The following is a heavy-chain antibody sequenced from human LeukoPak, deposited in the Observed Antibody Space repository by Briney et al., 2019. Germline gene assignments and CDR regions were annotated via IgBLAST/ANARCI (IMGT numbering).Heavy chain of an antibody. V-gene: IGHV4-59*01. D-gene: IGHD1-26*01. Sequence: KTSKTLSLTCTVSGGSISPYYWTWVRQSPGKALEWIGYIYYSGRTSYNPSLKSRVTMSVDTSKNQFSPQLSSVTAADTAVYYCARDGNPWNLDVWGRGTLVTVSS. J-gene: IGHJ2*01. CDR1: GGSISPYY. CDR2: IYYSGRT. CDR3: ARDGNPWNLDV.